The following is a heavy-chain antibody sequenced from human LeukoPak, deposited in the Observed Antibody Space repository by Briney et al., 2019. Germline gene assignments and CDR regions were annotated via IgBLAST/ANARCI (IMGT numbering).Heavy chain of an antibody. CDR2: IYPGDSDT. CDR1: GYSFSNYW. CDR3: ARQSGSWSFDY. V-gene: IGHV5-51*01. Sequence: LGESLNISCKGSGYSFSNYWIAWVRQMPGKGLEWMGIIYPGDSDTRYSPSFQGQVTISADKSISTAYLQWSSLKASDSAMYYCARQSGSWSFDYWGQETLVTVSS. J-gene: IGHJ4*02. D-gene: IGHD1-26*01.